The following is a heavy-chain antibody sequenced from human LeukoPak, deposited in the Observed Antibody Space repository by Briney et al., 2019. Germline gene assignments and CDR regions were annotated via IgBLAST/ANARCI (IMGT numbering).Heavy chain of an antibody. CDR1: GGSISSYY. CDR2: IYTSGST. Sequence: SETLSLTCTVSGGSISSYYWSWIRQPPGKGLEWIGYIYTSGSTNYNPSLKSRVTISVDTSKNPFSLKLSSVTAADTAVYYCARRYFDWLSNPTHNWFDPWGQGTLVTVSS. J-gene: IGHJ5*02. V-gene: IGHV4-4*09. CDR3: ARRYFDWLSNPTHNWFDP. D-gene: IGHD3-9*01.